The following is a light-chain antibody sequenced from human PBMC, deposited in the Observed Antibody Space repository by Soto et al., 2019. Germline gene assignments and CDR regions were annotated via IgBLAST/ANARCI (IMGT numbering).Light chain of an antibody. V-gene: IGKV1-39*01. CDR2: AAS. CDR3: QQSYSTPPLT. CDR1: QSISSS. Sequence: DIQMTQSPSSLSASVGDRVTITCRASQSISSSLNWYQQKPGKAPKPLIYAASSLQSGAQSRFSGSGSGTDFTLTISSLQPEDFATYYCQQSYSTPPLTFGGGTKVEIK. J-gene: IGKJ4*01.